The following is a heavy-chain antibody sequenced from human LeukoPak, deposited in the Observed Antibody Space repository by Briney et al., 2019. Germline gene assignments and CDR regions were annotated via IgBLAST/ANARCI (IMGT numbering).Heavy chain of an antibody. CDR2: MNPNSGNT. J-gene: IGHJ4*02. Sequence: ASVKVSCKASGYTFTSYDINWVRQATGQGLEWMGWMNPNSGNTGNAQKFQGRVTMTRNTSISTAYMELSSLRSEDTAVYYCARGDSSSSSLNYWGQGTLVTVSS. CDR1: GYTFTSYD. D-gene: IGHD6-6*01. CDR3: ARGDSSSSSLNY. V-gene: IGHV1-8*01.